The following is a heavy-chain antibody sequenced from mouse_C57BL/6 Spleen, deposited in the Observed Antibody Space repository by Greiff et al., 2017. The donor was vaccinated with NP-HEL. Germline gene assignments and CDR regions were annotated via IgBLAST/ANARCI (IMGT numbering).Heavy chain of an antibody. CDR2: IYPGDGDT. Sequence: VKLMESGPELVKPGASVKISCKASGYAFSSSWMNWVKQRPGKGLEWIGRIYPGDGDTNYNGKFKGKATLTADKSSSTAYMQLSSLTSEDSAVYFCARGMVTTGYYFDYWGQGTTLTVSS. J-gene: IGHJ2*01. CDR1: GYAFSSSW. D-gene: IGHD2-2*01. V-gene: IGHV1-82*01. CDR3: ARGMVTTGYYFDY.